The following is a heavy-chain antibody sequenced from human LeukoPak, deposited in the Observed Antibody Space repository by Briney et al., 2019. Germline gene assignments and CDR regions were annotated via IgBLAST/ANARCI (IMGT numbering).Heavy chain of an antibody. V-gene: IGHV3-23*01. J-gene: IGHJ4*02. CDR1: GFTFSSYA. Sequence: PGASLRLSCAASGFTFSSYAMSWVRQAPGKGLERVSAISGSGGSTYYADSVKGRFTISRDNSKNTLYLQMNSLRAEDTAVYYCAKDLWLAFDYWGQGTLVTVSS. CDR3: AKDLWLAFDY. D-gene: IGHD3-10*01. CDR2: ISGSGGST.